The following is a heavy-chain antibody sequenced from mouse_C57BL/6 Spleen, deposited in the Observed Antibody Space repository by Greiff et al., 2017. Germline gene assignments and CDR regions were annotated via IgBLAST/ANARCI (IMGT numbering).Heavy chain of an antibody. CDR1: GFSLTSYG. J-gene: IGHJ4*01. Sequence: QVQLQQSGPGLVAPSQSLSITCTVSGFSLTSYGVDWVRQSPGTGLEWLGVIWGVGSTNYNSALKSRLSISKDNYKSQVFLKMNSLQTDDTAMYYCASNYNYAMDYWGQGTSVTVSS. D-gene: IGHD2-1*01. V-gene: IGHV2-6*01. CDR2: IWGVGST. CDR3: ASNYNYAMDY.